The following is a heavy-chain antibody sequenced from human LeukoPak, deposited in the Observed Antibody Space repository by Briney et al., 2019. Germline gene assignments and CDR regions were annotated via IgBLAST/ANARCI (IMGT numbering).Heavy chain of an antibody. CDR2: IYHSGST. J-gene: IGHJ4*02. V-gene: IGHV4-38-2*02. CDR1: GYSISSGYY. Sequence: SETLSLTCTVSGYSISSGYYWGWIRQPPGKGLEWIGSIYHSGSTYYNPSLKSRVTISVDTSKNQFSLKLSSVTAADTAVYYCASLSITMVRGVYDYWGQGTLVTVSS. D-gene: IGHD3-10*01. CDR3: ASLSITMVRGVYDY.